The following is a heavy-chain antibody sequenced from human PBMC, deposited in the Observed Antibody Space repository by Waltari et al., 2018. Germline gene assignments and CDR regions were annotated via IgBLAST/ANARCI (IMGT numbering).Heavy chain of an antibody. J-gene: IGHJ4*02. Sequence: EVQLVESGGGLVQPGRSLRLSCRSSGFSFGDYALTWVRQAPGKGWEWVGFIKSGTYGGKREYAASVRGRFSISRDDSNSIAYLQMDSLQIEDTAVYYCSKWNSLLGTYFDFWGQGTLVTVSS. CDR3: SKWNSLLGTYFDF. D-gene: IGHD3-16*01. V-gene: IGHV3-49*04. CDR2: IKSGTYGGKR. CDR1: GFSFGDYA.